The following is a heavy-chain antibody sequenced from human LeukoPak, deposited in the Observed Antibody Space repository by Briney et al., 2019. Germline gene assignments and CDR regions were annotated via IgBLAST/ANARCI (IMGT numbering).Heavy chain of an antibody. CDR3: ASDIVVVPAAMGAFDI. Sequence: ASVKVSRKASGYTFTRYHMPWVRQAPGQRVEWMGLINPNSGGTNYAQKFQGRVTMTRGTSISTAYMELSRLRSDDTAVYYCASDIVVVPAAMGAFDIWGQGTMVTVSS. CDR2: INPNSGGT. CDR1: GYTFTRYH. D-gene: IGHD2-2*01. J-gene: IGHJ3*02. V-gene: IGHV1-2*02.